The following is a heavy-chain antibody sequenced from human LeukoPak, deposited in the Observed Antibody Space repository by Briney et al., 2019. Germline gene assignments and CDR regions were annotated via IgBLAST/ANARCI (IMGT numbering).Heavy chain of an antibody. CDR1: GFTFSSYS. CDR2: ISSSSSYI. Sequence: KTGGSLRLSCAASGFTFSSYSMNWVRQAPGKGLEWVSSISSSSSYIYYADSVKGRFTISRDNAKNSLYLQMNSLRAEDTAVYCWASKRPRRSTPLHYWGQETLVTVSS. CDR3: ASKRPRRSTPLHY. V-gene: IGHV3-21*01. J-gene: IGHJ4*02. D-gene: IGHD2-2*01.